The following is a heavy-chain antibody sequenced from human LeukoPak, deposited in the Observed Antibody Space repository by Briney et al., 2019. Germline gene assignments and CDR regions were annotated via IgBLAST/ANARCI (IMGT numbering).Heavy chain of an antibody. CDR1: GFTFSSYA. V-gene: IGHV3-23*01. CDR3: AKGHSSGWYYFDY. Sequence: GGSLRLSCAASGFTFSSYAMSWVRQAPGKRLEWVSAISGSGGSTYYADSVKGRFTISRDNSKNTLYLQMNSLRAEDTAVYYCAKGHSSGWYYFDYWGQGTLLTVSS. CDR2: ISGSGGST. J-gene: IGHJ4*02. D-gene: IGHD6-19*01.